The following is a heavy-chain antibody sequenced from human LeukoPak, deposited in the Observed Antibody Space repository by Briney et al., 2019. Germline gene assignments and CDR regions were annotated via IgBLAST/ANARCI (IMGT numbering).Heavy chain of an antibody. D-gene: IGHD6-13*01. CDR3: ARTTEAHSWRTRYYDYYMDV. V-gene: IGHV4-59*01. Sequence: SETLSLTCTVSGGSISSYYWSSIRQRLGKGLGRIGHTYYSGSTNYNPSLKSRVTISVGTSKNQFSLKLSSVTAADTAVDYCARTTEAHSWRTRYYDYYMDVWGKGTTVTVSS. CDR1: GGSISSYY. J-gene: IGHJ6*03. CDR2: TYYSGST.